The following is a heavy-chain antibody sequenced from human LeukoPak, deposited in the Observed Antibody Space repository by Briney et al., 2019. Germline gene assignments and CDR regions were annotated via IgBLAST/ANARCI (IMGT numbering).Heavy chain of an antibody. CDR2: IYYSGST. D-gene: IGHD3-22*01. CDR3: PRRSLTYDSSGSYEGAFDY. Sequence: SETLSLTCTVSGGSISSGGYSWSWIRQHPGKGLEWIGYIYYSGSTYYNPSLESRVTISVDTSKNQFSLKLSSVTAADTAVYYCPRRSLTYDSSGSYEGAFDYWGQGTLVTVSS. J-gene: IGHJ4*02. CDR1: GGSISSGGYS. V-gene: IGHV4-31*03.